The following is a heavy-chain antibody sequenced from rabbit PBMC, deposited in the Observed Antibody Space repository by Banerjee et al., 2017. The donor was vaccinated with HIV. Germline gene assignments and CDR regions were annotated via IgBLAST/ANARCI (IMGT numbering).Heavy chain of an antibody. D-gene: IGHD7-1*01. CDR1: GIAFSPFA. CDR3: AREGYGDGTGDHDL. J-gene: IGHJ4*01. Sequence: QQQLEESGGGLVKPGGTLTLTCKASGIAFSPFAISWVRQAPGKGLEWIAYIYVGSSGSTYYASWAKGRFTISKTSSTTVTLQMTSLTAADTATYFCAREGYGDGTGDHDLWGQGTLVTVS. CDR2: IYVGSSGST. V-gene: IGHV1S45*01.